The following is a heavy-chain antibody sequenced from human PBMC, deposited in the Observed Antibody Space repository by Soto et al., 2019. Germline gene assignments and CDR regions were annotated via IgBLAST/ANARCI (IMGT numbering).Heavy chain of an antibody. CDR2: ISSSGSSI. CDR3: ARDLGQLKRYAFDV. V-gene: IGHV3-21*01. Sequence: GGSLRLSCAASGFTFSSYGMNWVRQAPGMGLEWVSSISSSGSSIYYADSLKGRFTISRDNAKNSLYLQINSLRAEDTAVYYCARDLGQLKRYAFDVWGQGTMVTVSS. J-gene: IGHJ3*01. CDR1: GFTFSSYG. D-gene: IGHD6-13*01.